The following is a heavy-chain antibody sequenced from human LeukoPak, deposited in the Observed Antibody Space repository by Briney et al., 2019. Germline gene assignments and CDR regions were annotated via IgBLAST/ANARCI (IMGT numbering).Heavy chain of an antibody. J-gene: IGHJ4*02. CDR1: GYTFTGYY. D-gene: IGHD3-10*01. V-gene: IGHV1-2*02. CDR2: INPNSGGT. CDR3: ARPIKYYYGSESYYNY. Sequence: ASVKVSCKASGYTFTGYYMHWVRQAPGQGLEWMGWINPNSGGTNYAQKFQGRVTMTRDTSISTVYMELSRLRYDDTAVYYCARPIKYYYGSESYYNYWGQGTLVTVSS.